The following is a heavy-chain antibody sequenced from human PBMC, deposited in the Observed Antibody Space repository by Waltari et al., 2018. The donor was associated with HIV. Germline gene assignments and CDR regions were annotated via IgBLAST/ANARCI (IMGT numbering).Heavy chain of an antibody. CDR3: TTDNMIIVALDY. V-gene: IGHV3-15*01. J-gene: IGHJ4*02. CDR1: GFIFSNAW. CDR2: IKRKSDGGTA. D-gene: IGHD5-12*01. Sequence: LRLSCAASGFIFSNAWINWVRQAPGKGREWVGRIKRKSDGGTADYAAPVKGRFTISRDDSKNVLYLQMNSLKTEDTAVYYCTTDNMIIVALDYWGQGTLLTVSS.